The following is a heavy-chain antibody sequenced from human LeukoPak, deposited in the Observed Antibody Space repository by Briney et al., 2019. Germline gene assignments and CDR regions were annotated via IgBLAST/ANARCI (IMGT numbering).Heavy chain of an antibody. CDR3: ARTVYSSGWYIDY. CDR2: IYYSGST. V-gene: IGHV4-39*01. CDR1: GGSISSSSYY. J-gene: IGHJ4*02. Sequence: PSETLSLTCTVSGGSISSSSYYWGWIRQPPGKGLEWIGSIYYSGSTYYNPSLKGRVTISVDTSKNQFSLKLSSVTAADTAVYYCARTVYSSGWYIDYWGQGTLVTASS. D-gene: IGHD6-19*01.